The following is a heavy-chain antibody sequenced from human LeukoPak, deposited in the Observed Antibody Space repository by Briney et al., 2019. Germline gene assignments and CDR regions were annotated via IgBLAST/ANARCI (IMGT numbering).Heavy chain of an antibody. CDR2: IHITDI. D-gene: IGHD5-12*01. CDR3: ARGFFYSGKYDWLDP. J-gene: IGHJ5*02. CDR1: CGLINSYY. V-gene: IGHV4-4*08. Sequence: PSETLPLTCTVSCGLINSYYWHWIRQSPGRELEGVASIHITDISYSPSLKSRVIVSGDTSKNQVFLNLTSLTTADKALYYCARGFFYSGKYDWLDPWGQGTLVTVSS.